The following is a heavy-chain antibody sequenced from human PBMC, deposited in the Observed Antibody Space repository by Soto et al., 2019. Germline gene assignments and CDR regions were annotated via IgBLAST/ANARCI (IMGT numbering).Heavy chain of an antibody. V-gene: IGHV4-4*02. D-gene: IGHD6-19*01. Sequence: QVHLQESGPGLVKPSGTLSLPCAVSGVSITTNWWSWVRQPPGKGLEWIGEIYHSGTTNYNPSLRGRVTISVEKSNNQFSLNLNSVTAADSAIYYCARHIAVPRTRGLDYWGQGNLVTVSS. CDR2: IYHSGTT. CDR1: GVSITTNW. J-gene: IGHJ4*02. CDR3: ARHIAVPRTRGLDY.